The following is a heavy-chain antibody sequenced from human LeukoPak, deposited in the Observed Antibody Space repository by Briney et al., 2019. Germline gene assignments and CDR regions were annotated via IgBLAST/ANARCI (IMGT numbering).Heavy chain of an antibody. CDR2: IYYSGST. CDR3: ARWRPVDSSGYLFDY. D-gene: IGHD3-22*01. V-gene: IGHV4-31*03. CDR1: GGSISSGGYY. J-gene: IGHJ4*02. Sequence: PSETLSLTCTVSGGSISSGGYYWSWIRQHPGKGLEWIGYIYYSGSTYYNPSLKSRVTISVDTSKNQFSLKLSSVTAADTAVYYCARWRPVDSSGYLFDYWGQGTLVTVSS.